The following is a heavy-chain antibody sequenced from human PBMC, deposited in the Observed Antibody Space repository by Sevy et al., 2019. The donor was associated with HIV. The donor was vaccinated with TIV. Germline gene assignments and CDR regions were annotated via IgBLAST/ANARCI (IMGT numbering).Heavy chain of an antibody. J-gene: IGHJ4*02. CDR2: ISQSGGTT. Sequence: GGSLRLSCAASGFIFSSYEMSWVRQAPGKGLEWVSHISQSGGTTYYSDSVKGGLTISRDNAKNSLYLQMNSLRAEDTAIYYCARDLPPSATTVAHFDYWGQGTLVTVSS. CDR1: GFIFSSYE. CDR3: ARDLPPSATTVAHFDY. D-gene: IGHD4-17*01. V-gene: IGHV3-48*03.